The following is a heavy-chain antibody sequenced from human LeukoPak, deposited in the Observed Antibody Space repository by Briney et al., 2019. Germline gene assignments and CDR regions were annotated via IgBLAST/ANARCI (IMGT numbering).Heavy chain of an antibody. V-gene: IGHV4-34*01. J-gene: IGHJ6*03. Sequence: SETLSLTCAVYGGSFSGYYWTWIRQSPGKGLEWIGEINPGGSTYYNPSLKSRLTISRDTSKNQISLRLSSVTAADTAVYYCARGRQEISMILVVMTGVSYYLDVWGKGITVTVS. CDR2: INPGGST. CDR3: ARGRQEISMILVVMTGVSYYLDV. D-gene: IGHD3-22*01. CDR1: GGSFSGYY.